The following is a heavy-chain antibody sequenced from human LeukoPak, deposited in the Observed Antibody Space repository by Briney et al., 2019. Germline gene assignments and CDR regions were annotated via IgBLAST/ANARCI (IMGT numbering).Heavy chain of an antibody. CDR2: IDQSGTT. CDR1: GGSFGGYY. D-gene: IGHD3-10*01. Sequence: SETLSLTCVVYGGSFGGYYWSWIRQPPGKGLEWIGEIDQSGTTNYNPSLKSRVTISIDTSKKQFSPTLTSMTAADTAVYYCARVPHYYFGYGYFDTWGQGTRVTVSS. J-gene: IGHJ4*02. CDR3: ARVPHYYFGYGYFDT. V-gene: IGHV4-34*01.